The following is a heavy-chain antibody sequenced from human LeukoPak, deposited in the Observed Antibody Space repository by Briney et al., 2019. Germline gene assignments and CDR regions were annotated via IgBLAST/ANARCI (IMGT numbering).Heavy chain of an antibody. CDR1: GFTFSSYA. CDR2: ISGSGGST. Sequence: GGSLRLSCAASGFTFSSYAMSWVRQAPGKGLEWVSAISGSGGSTYYADSVKGRFTISRDNSKNTLYLQMNSLGAEDTAVYYCAKGGVYSGSYWGPDYWGQGTLVTVSS. D-gene: IGHD1-26*01. CDR3: AKGGVYSGSYWGPDY. V-gene: IGHV3-23*01. J-gene: IGHJ4*02.